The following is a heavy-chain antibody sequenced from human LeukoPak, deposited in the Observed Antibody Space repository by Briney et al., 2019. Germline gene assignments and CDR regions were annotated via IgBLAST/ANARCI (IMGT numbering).Heavy chain of an antibody. Sequence: PSQTLSLTCGISGDSVSSNDAAWNWIRQSPSRGLEWLGRTYYRSRWYYDIALSVQSRITINPDTSKNQFSLQLNSLTPDDTAVYYCARGWGLHHWGQGTLVTVSS. CDR1: GDSVSSNDAA. J-gene: IGHJ5*02. CDR2: TYYRSRWYY. V-gene: IGHV6-1*01. D-gene: IGHD7-27*01. CDR3: ARGWGLHH.